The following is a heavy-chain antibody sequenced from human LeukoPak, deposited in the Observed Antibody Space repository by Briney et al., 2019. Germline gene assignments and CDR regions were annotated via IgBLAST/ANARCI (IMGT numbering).Heavy chain of an antibody. D-gene: IGHD3-10*01. V-gene: IGHV1-8*03. CDR1: GYTFTSYD. J-gene: IGHJ3*02. Sequence: VASVRLSCKASGYTFTSYDINWVRQATGQGLEWMGWMNPNSGNTGYAQKFQGRVTITRNTSISTAYMELSSLRSEDTAVYYCATKVLLNASDIWGEGTTVTASS. CDR2: MNPNSGNT. CDR3: ATKVLLNASDI.